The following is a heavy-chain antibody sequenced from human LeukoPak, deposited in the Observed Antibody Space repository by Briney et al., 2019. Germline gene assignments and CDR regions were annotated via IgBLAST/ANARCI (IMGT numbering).Heavy chain of an antibody. V-gene: IGHV3-74*01. J-gene: IGHJ4*02. CDR1: GFTFSSYW. D-gene: IGHD2-15*01. Sequence: GGSLRLSCAASGFTFSSYWMHWVRQAPGKGLVWVSRINSDGSSTSYADSVKGRFTISRDNAKNTLYLQMNSLRAEDTAVYYCARGYCSGGSCYSSPGSFDYWGQGTLVTVSS. CDR3: ARGYCSGGSCYSSPGSFDY. CDR2: INSDGSST.